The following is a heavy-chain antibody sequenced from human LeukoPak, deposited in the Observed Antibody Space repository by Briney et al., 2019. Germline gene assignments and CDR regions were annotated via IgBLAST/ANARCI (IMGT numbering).Heavy chain of an antibody. Sequence: GGSLRLSCAASGFTFNNYWMHWVRQAPGQGLEWMGWINTNSGGTNYAQKVKGRVTMTRDTSISTAYVELSRLRSDEAVLYYSARARYCSGGSCYSDYWGQGTLVTVSS. CDR1: GFTFNNYW. CDR2: INTNSGGT. V-gene: IGHV1-2*02. CDR3: ARARYCSGGSCYSDY. J-gene: IGHJ4*02. D-gene: IGHD2-15*01.